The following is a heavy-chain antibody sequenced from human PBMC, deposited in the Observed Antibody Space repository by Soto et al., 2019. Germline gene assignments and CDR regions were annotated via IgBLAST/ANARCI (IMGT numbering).Heavy chain of an antibody. CDR2: ISSSGSTI. D-gene: IGHD4-17*01. V-gene: IGHV3-48*03. J-gene: IGHJ6*02. Sequence: LRLSCAASGFTFSSYEMNWVRQAPGKGLEWVSYISSSGSTIYYADSVKGRFTISRDNAKNSLYLQMNSLRAEDTAVYYCARGVTTSAYYYYYGMDVWGQGTTVTVSS. CDR1: GFTFSSYE. CDR3: ARGVTTSAYYYYYGMDV.